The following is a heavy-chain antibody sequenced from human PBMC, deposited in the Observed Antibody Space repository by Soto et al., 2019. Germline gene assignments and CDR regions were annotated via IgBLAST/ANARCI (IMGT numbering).Heavy chain of an antibody. CDR2: ISSSSSYI. D-gene: IGHD6-6*01. Sequence: PGGSMRLSCAASGFTFSSYSLNCVPQAPGKGLEWVSSISSSSSYIYYADSVKCRFTISRDNAKNSLYLQINSLRAEDTAVYHCARKLKPEYGMDVWGQGTTVTVSS. CDR3: ARKLKPEYGMDV. CDR1: GFTFSSYS. V-gene: IGHV3-21*01. J-gene: IGHJ6*02.